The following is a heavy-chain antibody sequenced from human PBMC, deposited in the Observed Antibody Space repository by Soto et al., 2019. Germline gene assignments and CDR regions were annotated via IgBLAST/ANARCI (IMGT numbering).Heavy chain of an antibody. CDR1: GGSISGYY. CDR2: IYYCGNT. V-gene: IGHV4-59*08. D-gene: IGHD3-10*01. CDR3: ARRGSRQIRNNYYRYFDV. Sequence: SETLFLTCTVSGGSISGYYLSWIRQPPGTGLEWIGYIYYCGNTNHNPSLKSRLTMLVDTVKNQCTLRLSSVTAADTFIYYCARRGSRQIRNNYYRYFDVWGNGKAVNDSS. J-gene: IGHJ6*03.